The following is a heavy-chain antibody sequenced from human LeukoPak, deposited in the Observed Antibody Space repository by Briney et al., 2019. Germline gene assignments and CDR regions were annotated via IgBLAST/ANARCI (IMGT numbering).Heavy chain of an antibody. Sequence: ASVKVSCKASGYTFTSYGISWVRQAPGQGLEWMGWISAYNGNTNYAQKLQGRVTMTTDTSTSTAYMELRSLRSDDTAVYYCARTLYYYDSSGYYYEFDYWGQGTLVTVSS. CDR1: GYTFTSYG. J-gene: IGHJ4*02. CDR2: ISAYNGNT. V-gene: IGHV1-18*01. D-gene: IGHD3-22*01. CDR3: ARTLYYYDSSGYYYEFDY.